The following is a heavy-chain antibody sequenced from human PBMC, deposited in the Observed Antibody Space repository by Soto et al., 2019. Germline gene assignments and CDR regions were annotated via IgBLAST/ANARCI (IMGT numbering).Heavy chain of an antibody. Sequence: QAQLVQSGAEVKKPGASVNVSCKASGYDYVTYAITWVRQRPGQGLEWMGWISTLNGNTTYAQNLQGRVTMTTDTTTRIAHLELRTLRSDDTAVYYCARRVQVSSPDYYGMDVWGPGTTVTVSS. CDR3: ARRVQVSSPDYYGMDV. D-gene: IGHD1-1*01. V-gene: IGHV1-18*01. CDR2: ISTLNGNT. CDR1: GYDYVTYA. J-gene: IGHJ6*02.